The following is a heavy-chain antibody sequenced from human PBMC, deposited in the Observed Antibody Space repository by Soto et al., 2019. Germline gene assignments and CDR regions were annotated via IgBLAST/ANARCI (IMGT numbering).Heavy chain of an antibody. CDR1: DGTSSNRSGC. D-gene: IGHD1-26*01. CDR2: IYSSGST. CDR3: ARGEVSGRRGACDI. J-gene: IGHJ3*02. V-gene: IGHV4-61*01. Sequence: SEPLSLTCGVSDGTSSNRSGCWGWKRKHPGKGLEWIGYIYSSGSTNYNPSLKSRVTISVDTSKNQFSLKLSSVTAADTAVYYCARGEVSGRRGACDIWGQGTMVTVSS.